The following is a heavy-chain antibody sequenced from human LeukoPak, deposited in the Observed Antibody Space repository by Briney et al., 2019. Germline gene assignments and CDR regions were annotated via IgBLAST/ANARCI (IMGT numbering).Heavy chain of an antibody. Sequence: GGSLRLSCAASGFTFSNYGMSWVRQAPGKGLEWVSAISGSGGNTYYADSVKGRLTISRDNSKNTLYLQMNSLRAEDTAVYYCAKGRGWEASYYYYYMDVWGKGTTVTISS. CDR1: GFTFSNYG. D-gene: IGHD1-26*01. CDR3: AKGRGWEASYYYYYMDV. CDR2: ISGSGGNT. J-gene: IGHJ6*03. V-gene: IGHV3-23*01.